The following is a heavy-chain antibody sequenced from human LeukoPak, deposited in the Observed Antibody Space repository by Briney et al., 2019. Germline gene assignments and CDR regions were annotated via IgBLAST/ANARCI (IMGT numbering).Heavy chain of an antibody. CDR1: GYNFTSYW. V-gene: IGHV5-51*01. Sequence: GESLKITCKGSGYNFTSYWINWLRQMPGKGLEWMGTIYPSDSDTRYSPSFQGQVTISADKSISTAYLQWSSLKASDTAMYYCVGSSGWSHWGQGTLVTVSS. J-gene: IGHJ4*02. D-gene: IGHD6-19*01. CDR2: IYPSDSDT. CDR3: VGSSGWSH.